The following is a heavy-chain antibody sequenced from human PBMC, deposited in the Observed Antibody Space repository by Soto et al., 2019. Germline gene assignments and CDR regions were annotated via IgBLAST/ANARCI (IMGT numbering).Heavy chain of an antibody. CDR1: GGTFSSYA. Sequence: GASVKVSCKASGGTFSSYAISWVRQAPGQGLEWVGGIIPIFGTANYAQKFQGRVTITADESTSTAYMELSSLRSEDTAVYYCARDRVVMSAFDIWGQGTMVTVSS. V-gene: IGHV1-69*13. CDR2: IIPIFGTA. D-gene: IGHD2-15*01. J-gene: IGHJ3*02. CDR3: ARDRVVMSAFDI.